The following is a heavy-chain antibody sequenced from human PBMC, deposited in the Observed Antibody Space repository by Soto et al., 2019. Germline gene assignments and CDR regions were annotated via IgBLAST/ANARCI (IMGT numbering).Heavy chain of an antibody. Sequence: PGGSLRLSCAASGFTFSEYYMTWIRQAPGKGLELVSSISSSGSAIYYADSVKGRFTISRDNAKNSLFLQLNSLRAEDTAVYYCASHSGINGTLVGNWLDPWGQGTLVTVYS. CDR1: GFTFSEYY. D-gene: IGHD1-7*01. J-gene: IGHJ5*02. CDR3: ASHSGINGTLVGNWLDP. V-gene: IGHV3-11*01. CDR2: ISSSGSAI.